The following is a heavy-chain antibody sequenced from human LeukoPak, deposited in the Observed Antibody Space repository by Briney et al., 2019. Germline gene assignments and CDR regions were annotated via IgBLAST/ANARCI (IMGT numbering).Heavy chain of an antibody. V-gene: IGHV3-21*01. CDR2: ISSSTTYI. J-gene: IGHJ2*01. CDR1: EFIFSGYS. CDR3: ARDVGYWYFDL. D-gene: IGHD2-15*01. Sequence: GGSLRLSCAASEFIFSGYSMNWVRQAPGKGLEWVSAISSSTTYIYYADSVKGRFTISRDNAKNSLYLQMSSLRAEDTAVYYCARDVGYWYFDLWGRGTLVTVSS.